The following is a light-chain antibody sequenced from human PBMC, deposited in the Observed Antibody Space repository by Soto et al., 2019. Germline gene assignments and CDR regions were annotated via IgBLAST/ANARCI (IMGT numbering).Light chain of an antibody. J-gene: IGKJ2*01. CDR3: QQYNNWPHMYT. Sequence: DIVMTQSPATLSVSPGERATLSCRASQSVSSNLAWYQQKPGQAPRLLIYGASTSAPGIPARFSGSGSGTEFTLTISSLQSEDFAVYYCQQYNNWPHMYTFGQGTKLESK. V-gene: IGKV3-15*01. CDR2: GAS. CDR1: QSVSSN.